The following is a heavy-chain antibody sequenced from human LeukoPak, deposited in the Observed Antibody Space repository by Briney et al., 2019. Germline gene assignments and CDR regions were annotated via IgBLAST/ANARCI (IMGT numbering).Heavy chain of an antibody. D-gene: IGHD3-10*01. J-gene: IGHJ4*02. CDR2: IYTGGST. CDR1: GFTVSSNY. CDR3: ARGLYGSGSYLDY. V-gene: IGHV3-53*01. Sequence: GGSLRLSCAASGFTVSSNYMSWVRQAPGKGLEWVSVIYTGGSTYYADSVKGRFTVSRDNSKNTVYLQMNSLRAEDTAVYYCARGLYGSGSYLDYWGQGTLVTVSS.